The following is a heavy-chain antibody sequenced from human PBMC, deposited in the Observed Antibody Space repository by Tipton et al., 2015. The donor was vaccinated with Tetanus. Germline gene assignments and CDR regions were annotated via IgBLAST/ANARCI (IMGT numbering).Heavy chain of an antibody. D-gene: IGHD3/OR15-3a*01. Sequence: SLRLSCSASGFIFNNYWMSWVRQAPGKGLEWVANINRNGGGKYYVDSVKGRFTISRDEAKKSVYLEMSSPTVGDTAVYYCARDRGEDWTNFYYMDIWGKGATVTVSS. J-gene: IGHJ6*03. V-gene: IGHV3-7*01. CDR3: ARDRGEDWTNFYYMDI. CDR1: GFIFNNYW. CDR2: INRNGGGK.